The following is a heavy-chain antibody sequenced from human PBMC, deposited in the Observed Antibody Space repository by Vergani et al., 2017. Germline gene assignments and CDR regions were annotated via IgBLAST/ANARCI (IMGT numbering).Heavy chain of an antibody. D-gene: IGHD1-14*01. CDR3: ARDLRLHYNRFDD. Sequence: QVQLVESGGGVVQPGRSLRLSCAASGFTFNQYGMHWVRQAPGKGLEWVAVTWYDGNNKQYADSVKGRFTISRDNSKSTMYLQMNSLRDEDTGVYYCARDLRLHYNRFDDWGQGTLVTVSS. CDR2: TWYDGNNK. V-gene: IGHV3-33*01. CDR1: GFTFNQYG. J-gene: IGHJ5*02.